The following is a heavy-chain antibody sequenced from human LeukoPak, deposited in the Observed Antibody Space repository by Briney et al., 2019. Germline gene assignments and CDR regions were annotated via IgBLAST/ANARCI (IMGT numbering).Heavy chain of an antibody. Sequence: ETLSLTCTVSGGSISSSSYYWGWIRQPPGKGLEWVANIKQDGSVQYYVDSVKGRFTISRDNAKNSLYLQMNSLRAEDTAVNYCVKWVTTPYYGMDVWGQGTTVTVSS. CDR3: VKWVTTPYYGMDV. CDR1: GGSISSSSYY. V-gene: IGHV3-7*05. J-gene: IGHJ6*02. CDR2: IKQDGSVQ. D-gene: IGHD4-17*01.